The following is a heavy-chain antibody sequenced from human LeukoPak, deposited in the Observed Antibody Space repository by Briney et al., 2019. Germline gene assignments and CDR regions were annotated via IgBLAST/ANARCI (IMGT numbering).Heavy chain of an antibody. J-gene: IGHJ4*02. CDR3: ARADVDTAMEGQFDY. D-gene: IGHD5-18*01. CDR2: INPNSGAT. V-gene: IGHV1-2*02. CDR1: GYTFTDYY. Sequence: ASVKVSCKASGYTFTDYYIHWVRQAPGQGLEWVGWINPNSGATNYAQKFQGRVTMTRDTSISTAYMELSRLRSDDTAVYYCARADVDTAMEGQFDYWGQGTLVTVSS.